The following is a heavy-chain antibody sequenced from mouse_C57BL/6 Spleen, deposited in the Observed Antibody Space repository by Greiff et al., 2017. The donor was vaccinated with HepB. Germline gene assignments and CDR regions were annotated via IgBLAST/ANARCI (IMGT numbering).Heavy chain of an antibody. V-gene: IGHV1-82*01. Sequence: VQLQQSGPELVKPGASVKISCKASGYAFSSSWMNWVKQRPGKGLEWIGRIYPGDGDTNYNGKFKGKATLTADKSSSTAYMQLSSLTSEDSAVYFCARGWDDYDVDYWGQGTTLTVSS. CDR2: IYPGDGDT. CDR1: GYAFSSSW. J-gene: IGHJ2*01. CDR3: ARGWDDYDVDY. D-gene: IGHD2-4*01.